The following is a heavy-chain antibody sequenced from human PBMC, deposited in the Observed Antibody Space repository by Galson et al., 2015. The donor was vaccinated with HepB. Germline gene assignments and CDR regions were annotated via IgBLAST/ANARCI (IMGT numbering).Heavy chain of an antibody. CDR2: MNPNSGNT. V-gene: IGHV1-8*01. CDR3: ARGLGLDNIY. CDR1: GYTFNSYD. J-gene: IGHJ4*02. D-gene: IGHD3-16*01. Sequence: SGYTFNSYDINWVRQATGQGLEWMGWMNPNSGNTGYAQKFQGRVTMTRNTSISTAYMELSSLRSEDTAVYYCARGLGLDNIYWGQGTLVTVSS.